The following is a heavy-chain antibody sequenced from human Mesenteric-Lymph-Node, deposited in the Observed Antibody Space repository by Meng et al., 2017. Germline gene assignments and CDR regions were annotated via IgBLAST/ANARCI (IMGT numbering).Heavy chain of an antibody. D-gene: IGHD3-10*01. J-gene: IGHJ3*02. V-gene: IGHV3-30*04. CDR2: ISYDGSNK. Sequence: GESLKISCAASGFTFSSYAMHWVRQAPGKGLEWVAVISYDGSNKYYADSVKGRFTISRDNSKNTLYLQMNSLRAEDTAVYYCARGQLLWFGDSAFDIWGQGTMVTVS. CDR3: ARGQLLWFGDSAFDI. CDR1: GFTFSSYA.